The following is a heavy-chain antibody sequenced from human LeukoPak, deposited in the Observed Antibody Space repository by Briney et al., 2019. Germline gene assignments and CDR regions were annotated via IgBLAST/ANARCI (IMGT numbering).Heavy chain of an antibody. CDR1: GGSISSGDYY. V-gene: IGHV4-30-4*01. D-gene: IGHD5-18*01. Sequence: SETLSLTCTVSGGSISSGDYYWSWIRQPPGKGLEWIGYIYYSGSTYYNPSLKSRVTISVDTSKNQFSLKLSSVTAADTAVYYCARQSGYSYGYFGYWGREPWSPSPQ. J-gene: IGHJ4*02. CDR2: IYYSGST. CDR3: ARQSGYSYGYFGY.